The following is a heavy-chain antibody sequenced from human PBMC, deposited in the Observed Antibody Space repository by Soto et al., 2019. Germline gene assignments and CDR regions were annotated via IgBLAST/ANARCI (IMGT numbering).Heavy chain of an antibody. CDR1: GGTFNNYV. CDR3: AGRCVSTTCLGHFDY. J-gene: IGHJ4*02. D-gene: IGHD2-2*01. V-gene: IGHV1-69*06. Sequence: QVQLVQSGAEVKKPGSSMKVSCKASGGTFNNYVVNWVRQAPGQGLEWMGGILPIFATANYAQKFQGRVTITADKSTSTAYMELTSLRSEDTAVHYCAGRCVSTTCLGHFDYWGQGTLVTVAS. CDR2: ILPIFATA.